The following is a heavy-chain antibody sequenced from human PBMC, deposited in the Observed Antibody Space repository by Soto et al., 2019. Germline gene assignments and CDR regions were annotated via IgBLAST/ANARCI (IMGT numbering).Heavy chain of an antibody. J-gene: IGHJ5*02. D-gene: IGHD2-15*01. Sequence: SEKASCRASGHAFTSHGISWVRKPPWQGLEWMGWISAYKGNTNYAQKLQGRVTMTTDTSTSTAYMELRSLRSDDTAVYYCARVVVVAAKHYNWFDPWGQGTLVTVSS. CDR2: ISAYKGNT. CDR1: GHAFTSHG. CDR3: ARVVVVAAKHYNWFDP. V-gene: IGHV1-18*01.